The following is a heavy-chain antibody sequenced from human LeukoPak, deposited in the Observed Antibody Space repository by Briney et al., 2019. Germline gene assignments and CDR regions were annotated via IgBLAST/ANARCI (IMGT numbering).Heavy chain of an antibody. Sequence: PPQTLSLTWTLAAASLSMYYSSCIRQPAGKGLEWIGRIYTSGSTNYNPSLKSRVTMSVDTSKNQFSLKLSSVTAADTAVYYCARGGYYYDSSGYYDYWGQGTLVTVSS. V-gene: IGHV4-4*07. J-gene: IGHJ4*02. CDR3: ARGGYYYDSSGYYDY. CDR1: AASLSMYY. CDR2: IYTSGST. D-gene: IGHD3-22*01.